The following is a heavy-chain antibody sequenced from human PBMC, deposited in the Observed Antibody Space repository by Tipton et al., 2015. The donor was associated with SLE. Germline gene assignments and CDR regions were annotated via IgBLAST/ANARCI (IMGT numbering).Heavy chain of an antibody. V-gene: IGHV3-7*03. CDR1: GFTFSNYW. CDR2: INHGGSEK. CDR3: VKVRGDYGGDPFEH. Sequence: SLRLSCAASGFTFSNYWMSWVHRAPGKGLEWVANINHGGSEKYYVDSVKGRFTISRDNAKNTLYLEMNSLRAEDTAVYYCVKVRGDYGGDPFEHWGQGTLVTVSS. D-gene: IGHD2-21*02. J-gene: IGHJ4*02.